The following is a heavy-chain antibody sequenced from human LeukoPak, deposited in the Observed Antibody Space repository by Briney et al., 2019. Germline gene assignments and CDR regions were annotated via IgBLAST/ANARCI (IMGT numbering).Heavy chain of an antibody. CDR1: GGSISSGSYY. CDR2: IYTSGNT. J-gene: IGHJ4*02. Sequence: PSQTLSLTCIVSGGSISSGSYYWSWIRQPAGKGLEWIGRIYTSGNTNYNPSLKSRVTISVDTSKNQFSLKLSSVTAADTAVYYCASGYSYDLFDYWGQGTLVTVSS. CDR3: ASGYSYDLFDY. D-gene: IGHD5-18*01. V-gene: IGHV4-61*02.